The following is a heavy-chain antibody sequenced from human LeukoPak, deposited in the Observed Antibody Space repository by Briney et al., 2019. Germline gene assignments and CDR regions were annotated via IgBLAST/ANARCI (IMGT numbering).Heavy chain of an antibody. D-gene: IGHD2/OR15-2a*01. CDR1: GFTFSSFG. CDR3: AIDRSLSWFDP. Sequence: GGSLRLSCAASGFTFSSFGMHWVRQAPGKGLEWVAVIWYDGSNKYYVDSVKGRFTISRDNSKNTLYLQMSSLRAEDTAVYYCAIDRSLSWFDPWGQGTLVTVSA. J-gene: IGHJ5*02. CDR2: IWYDGSNK. V-gene: IGHV3-33*01.